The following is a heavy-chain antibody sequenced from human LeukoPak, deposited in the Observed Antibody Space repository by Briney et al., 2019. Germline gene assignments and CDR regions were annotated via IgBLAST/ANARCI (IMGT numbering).Heavy chain of an antibody. CDR1: GGSIGSRYRY. Sequence: ESSETLSLTCSVSGGSIGSRYRYWGWIRQPPGKGLEWIGSIEYSGSTYYNPPLKSRVIMSVDTSKKQFSLELSSVTAADTAVYYCARGEATVTTWGQGTLVTVSS. V-gene: IGHV4-39*07. CDR2: IEYSGST. CDR3: ARGEATVTT. D-gene: IGHD4-17*01. J-gene: IGHJ4*02.